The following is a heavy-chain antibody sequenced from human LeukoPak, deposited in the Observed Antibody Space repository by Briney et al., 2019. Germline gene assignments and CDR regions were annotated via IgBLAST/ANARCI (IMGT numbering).Heavy chain of an antibody. CDR2: ISSNGGST. J-gene: IGHJ4*02. CDR3: ARGDDYGDYFYFDY. D-gene: IGHD4-17*01. Sequence: GGSLRLSCAASGFTFSSYAMHWVRQAPGKGLEYVSAISSNGGSTYYANSVKCRFTISRDNSKNTLYLQMGSLRAEDMAVYYCARGDDYGDYFYFDYWGQGTLVTVSS. CDR1: GFTFSSYA. V-gene: IGHV3-64*01.